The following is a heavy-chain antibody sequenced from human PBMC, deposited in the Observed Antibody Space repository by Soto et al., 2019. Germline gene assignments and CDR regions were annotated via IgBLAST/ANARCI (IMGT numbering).Heavy chain of an antibody. CDR3: ARDGSLSRQASWFDP. CDR1: GFTFSSYS. Sequence: GGSLRLSCAASGFTFSSYSMSWVRQAPGKGLEWVSSISSSSSYIYYADSVKGRFTISRDNAKNSLYLQMNSLRAEDTAVYYCARDGSLSRQASWFDPWGQGTLVTVSS. D-gene: IGHD2-2*03. V-gene: IGHV3-21*01. CDR2: ISSSSSYI. J-gene: IGHJ5*02.